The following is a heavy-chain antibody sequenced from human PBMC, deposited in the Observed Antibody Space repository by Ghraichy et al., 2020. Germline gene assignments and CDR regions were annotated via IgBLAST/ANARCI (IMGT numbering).Heavy chain of an antibody. D-gene: IGHD3-3*02. CDR1: EFIFSDYY. Sequence: GSLNISCAASEFIFSDYYMSWIRQAPGQGLEWVSYICSDCTYTDYADSVKGRFTISRDNSKNSLYLQMNSLRAEDTAVYYCARKHYKSGFFDLWGRGTLVTVSS. J-gene: IGHJ2*01. CDR2: ICSDCTYT. V-gene: IGHV3-11*06. CDR3: ARKHYKSGFFDL.